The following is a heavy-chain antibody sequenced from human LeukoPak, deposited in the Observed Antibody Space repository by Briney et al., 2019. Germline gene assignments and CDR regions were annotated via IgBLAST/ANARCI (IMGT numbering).Heavy chain of an antibody. J-gene: IGHJ6*03. Sequence: ASVKVSCKASGYTFNSYGISWVRQAPGQGLEWMGWISAYNGNTNYAQKLQGRVTVTTDTSTSTAYMELRSLRSDDTAVYYCARGVRLVSYYYYYMDVWGKGTTVTVSS. D-gene: IGHD1-1*01. V-gene: IGHV1-18*01. CDR1: GYTFNSYG. CDR2: ISAYNGNT. CDR3: ARGVRLVSYYYYYMDV.